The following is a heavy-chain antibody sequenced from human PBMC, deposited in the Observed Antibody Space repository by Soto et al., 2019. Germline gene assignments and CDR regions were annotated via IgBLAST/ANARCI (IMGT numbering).Heavy chain of an antibody. D-gene: IGHD1-26*01. CDR2: IFWNDER. CDR3: ARALREGLPIYYFDS. J-gene: IGHJ4*02. Sequence: QVTLKESGPVLVKPTENLTLTCSVAGFSLSKARMGVSWIRQPPGKALEWLAHIFWNDERSYNTSLKSRLTISRDTSKSPVVLTMTNVDPVDTVTYFCARALREGLPIYYFDSWGQGTLVTVSS. CDR1: GFSLSKARMG. V-gene: IGHV2-26*01.